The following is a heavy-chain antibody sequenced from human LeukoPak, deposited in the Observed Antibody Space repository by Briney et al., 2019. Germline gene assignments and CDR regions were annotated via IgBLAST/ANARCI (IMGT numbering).Heavy chain of an antibody. CDR1: GFTFSRHW. CDR2: IKEDGSEQ. D-gene: IGHD1-14*01. CDR3: VRETVSVITGFDY. Sequence: PGGSLRLSCAASGFTFSRHWMTWVRQAPGKGLEWVANIKEDGSEQYYVDSIKGRFTISRDNAKNSLYLQMSSLRAEDTAIYYCVRETVSVITGFDYWGQGTLVTVSS. J-gene: IGHJ4*02. V-gene: IGHV3-7*01.